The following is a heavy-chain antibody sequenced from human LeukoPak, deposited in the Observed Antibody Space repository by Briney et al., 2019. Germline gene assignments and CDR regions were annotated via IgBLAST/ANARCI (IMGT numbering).Heavy chain of an antibody. Sequence: GRSLRLSCAASGFTFSSYGMHWVRQAPGKGLEWVAVISYDGSNKYYADSVKGRFTISRDNSKNTLYLQMSSLRAEDTAVYYCAKGERQLLSLLLDYWGQGTLVTVSS. CDR3: AKGERQLLSLLLDY. CDR2: ISYDGSNK. V-gene: IGHV3-30*18. CDR1: GFTFSSYG. D-gene: IGHD2-2*01. J-gene: IGHJ4*02.